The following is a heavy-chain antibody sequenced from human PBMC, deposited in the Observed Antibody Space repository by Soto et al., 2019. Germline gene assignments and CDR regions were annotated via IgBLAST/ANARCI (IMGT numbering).Heavy chain of an antibody. V-gene: IGHV1-46*01. CDR1: GYTFTSYY. J-gene: IGHJ4*02. CDR2: INPSGGST. CDR3: ARGQAGTAMVLITVTTFDY. Sequence: ASVKVSCKASGYTFTSYYMHWVRQAPGQGLEWMGIINPSGGSTSYAQKFQGRVTMTRDTSTSTVYMELSSLRSEDTAVYYCARGQAGTAMVLITVTTFDYWGQGTLVTVSS. D-gene: IGHD4-17*01.